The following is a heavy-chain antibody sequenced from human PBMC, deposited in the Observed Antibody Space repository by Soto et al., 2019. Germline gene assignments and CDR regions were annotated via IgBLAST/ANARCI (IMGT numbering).Heavy chain of an antibody. D-gene: IGHD4-17*01. J-gene: IGHJ6*02. Sequence: ASVKVSCKASGYTFTSYGISWVRQAPGQGLEWMGWISAYNGNTNYAQKLQGRVTMTTDTSTSTAYMELRSLRSDDTAVYYCARDQWDGDYERAYYGMDVWGQGTTVTVSS. CDR3: ARDQWDGDYERAYYGMDV. CDR1: GYTFTSYG. CDR2: ISAYNGNT. V-gene: IGHV1-18*01.